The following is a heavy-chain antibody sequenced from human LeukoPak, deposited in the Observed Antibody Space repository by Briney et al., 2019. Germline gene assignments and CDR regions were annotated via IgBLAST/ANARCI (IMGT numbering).Heavy chain of an antibody. Sequence: GGSLRLSCAASGFTFSSYGMHWVRQAPGKGLEWVAVIWYDGSNKYYADSVKGRFTISRDNSKNTLYLQMNSLRAEDTAVYYCARASGIAAAGYYYYGIDVWGQGTTVTVSS. J-gene: IGHJ6*02. CDR3: ARASGIAAAGYYYYGIDV. CDR1: GFTFSSYG. CDR2: IWYDGSNK. V-gene: IGHV3-33*01. D-gene: IGHD6-13*01.